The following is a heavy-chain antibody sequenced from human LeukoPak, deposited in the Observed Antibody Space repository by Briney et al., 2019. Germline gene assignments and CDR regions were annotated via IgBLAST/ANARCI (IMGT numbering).Heavy chain of an antibody. Sequence: GGSLRLSCAASEFTFSSYSMNWVRQAPGKGLEWVSSISSSSSYIYYADSVKGRFTISRDNAKNSLYLQMNSLRAEDTAVYYCARRLVVDTDESFDYWGQGTLVTVSS. D-gene: IGHD5-18*01. CDR3: ARRLVVDTDESFDY. CDR2: ISSSSSYI. CDR1: EFTFSSYS. V-gene: IGHV3-21*01. J-gene: IGHJ4*02.